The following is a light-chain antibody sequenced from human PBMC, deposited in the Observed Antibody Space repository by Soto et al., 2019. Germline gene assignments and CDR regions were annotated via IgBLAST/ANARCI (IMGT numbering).Light chain of an antibody. J-gene: IGKJ5*01. Sequence: EIVLTQSPATLSVSPGERATLSCRASQSVGSLLAWYQQKRGQAPRLLIYRASYRATGISGSFSGSESGTEFTLTITSLQSEDFAVYYCQQYNEWPITFGQGTRLDIK. CDR2: RAS. CDR1: QSVGSL. CDR3: QQYNEWPIT. V-gene: IGKV3-15*01.